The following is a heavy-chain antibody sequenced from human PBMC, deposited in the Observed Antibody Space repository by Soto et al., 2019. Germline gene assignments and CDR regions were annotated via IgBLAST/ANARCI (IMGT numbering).Heavy chain of an antibody. D-gene: IGHD3-3*01. CDR3: TRQNYDFSWNGMDV. Sequence: PGGSLRLSCAASGFTLSVSGMHWVRQAPGKGLEWVGRIRSKDNSYATAYAASVKGRFTISRDDSKNRAYLQMNSLKTEDTAVYYCTRQNYDFSWNGMDVWGQGTTVTVSS. CDR2: IRSKDNSYAT. V-gene: IGHV3-73*01. CDR1: GFTLSVSG. J-gene: IGHJ6*02.